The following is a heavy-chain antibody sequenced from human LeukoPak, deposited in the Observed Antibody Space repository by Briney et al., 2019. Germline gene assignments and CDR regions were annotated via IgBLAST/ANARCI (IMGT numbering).Heavy chain of an antibody. CDR1: GFTFSSYA. CDR3: ARGAAGSYSGIDY. D-gene: IGHD6-13*01. CDR2: ISGRGGST. V-gene: IGHV3-23*01. Sequence: GGSLRLSCAASGFTFSSYAMSWVRQAPGKGLEWVSAISGRGGSTYYADSVKGRFTISRDNAKNSLYLQMNSLRAEDTAVYYCARGAAGSYSGIDYWGQGTLVTVSS. J-gene: IGHJ4*02.